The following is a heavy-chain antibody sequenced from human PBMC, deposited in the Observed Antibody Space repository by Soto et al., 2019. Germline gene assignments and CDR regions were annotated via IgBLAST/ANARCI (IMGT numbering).Heavy chain of an antibody. Sequence: QVQLVQSGAEVKKPGASVKVSCKASGYTFTSYGIIWVRQAPGQGLEWMGWISAYNGNTNYAQKLQGRVTMTTDTSTSTAYMELRSLISDDTAVYYCARDWVRKVVTMVRGVTQFDPWGQGTLVTVSS. V-gene: IGHV1-18*04. CDR2: ISAYNGNT. D-gene: IGHD3-10*01. J-gene: IGHJ5*02. CDR3: ARDWVRKVVTMVRGVTQFDP. CDR1: GYTFTSYG.